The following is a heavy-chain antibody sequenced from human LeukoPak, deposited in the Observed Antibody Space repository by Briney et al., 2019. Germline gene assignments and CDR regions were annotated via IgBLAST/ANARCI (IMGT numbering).Heavy chain of an antibody. Sequence: SETLSLTCAVYGGSFSGYYWSYIRQPPGKGLEWIGEINHSGSTNYNASLKSRVTISVETSKNQFSLKLSSVTAADTAVYYCARGHQVCSGGSCGDFDYWGQGTLVTVSS. V-gene: IGHV4-34*01. CDR1: GGSFSGYY. CDR3: ARGHQVCSGGSCGDFDY. CDR2: INHSGST. J-gene: IGHJ4*02. D-gene: IGHD2-15*01.